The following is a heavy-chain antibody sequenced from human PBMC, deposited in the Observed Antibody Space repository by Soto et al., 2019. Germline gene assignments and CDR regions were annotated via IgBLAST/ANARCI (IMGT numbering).Heavy chain of an antibody. CDR1: GFTFSSYA. CDR3: AGVLMDSSGYPR. V-gene: IGHV3-30-3*01. Sequence: QVQLVESGGGVVQPGRSLRLSCAASGFTFSSYAMHWVRQAPGKGLEWVAVISYDGSNKYYADSVKGRFTISRDNSKNTLYLQMNSLRAEDTAVYYCAGVLMDSSGYPRWGQGTLVTVSS. D-gene: IGHD3-22*01. CDR2: ISYDGSNK. J-gene: IGHJ4*02.